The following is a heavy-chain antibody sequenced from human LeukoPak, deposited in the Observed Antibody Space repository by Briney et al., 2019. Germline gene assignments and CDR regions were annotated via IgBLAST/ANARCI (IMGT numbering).Heavy chain of an antibody. CDR1: GGSITSGGYY. Sequence: TLSLTCTVSGGSITSGGYYWNWIRQHPEKGLEWIGHIYYSGSTFYTPSLKSRVTILVDTSKSQFSLNLSSVTAADTAVYYCARAVYNYGYADLDHWGQGTLVTVSS. D-gene: IGHD5-18*01. CDR3: ARAVYNYGYADLDH. V-gene: IGHV4-31*03. CDR2: IYYSGST. J-gene: IGHJ4*02.